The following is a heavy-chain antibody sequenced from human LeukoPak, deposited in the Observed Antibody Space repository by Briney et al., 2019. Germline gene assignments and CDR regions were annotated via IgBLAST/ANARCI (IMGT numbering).Heavy chain of an antibody. V-gene: IGHV4-34*01. CDR2: INHSGST. D-gene: IGHD4-17*01. J-gene: IGHJ4*02. CDR1: GGSFSGYY. Sequence: SETLSLTCAVYGGSFSGYYWSWIRQPPGKGLEWIGEINHSGSTNYNPSLKSRVTISVDTSKNQFSLKLSSVTAAETAVYYCARLSSPHYGDYGYWGQGTLVTVSS. CDR3: ARLSSPHYGDYGY.